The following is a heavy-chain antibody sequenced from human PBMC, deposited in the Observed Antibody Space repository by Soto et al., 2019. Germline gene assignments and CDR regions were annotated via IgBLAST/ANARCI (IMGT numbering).Heavy chain of an antibody. J-gene: IGHJ3*02. Sequence: QVQLQESGPGLVKPSQTLSLTCTVSGGSISSGDYYWSWIRQPPGKGLEWIGYIYYSGSTYYNPSLKSRVTMSVDTSKDQYSLKLSSVTATDTAVYYCARDLGLGEFHDAFDIWGQGTMVTVSS. D-gene: IGHD3-10*01. CDR1: GGSISSGDYY. V-gene: IGHV4-30-4*01. CDR2: IYYSGST. CDR3: ARDLGLGEFHDAFDI.